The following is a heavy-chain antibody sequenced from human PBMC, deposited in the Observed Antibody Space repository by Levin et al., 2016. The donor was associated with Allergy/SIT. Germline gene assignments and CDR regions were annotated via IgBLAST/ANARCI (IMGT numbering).Heavy chain of an antibody. D-gene: IGHD3-22*01. CDR1: GGSISSGGYS. CDR2: IYHSGST. CDR3: ARAYYYDSSGYFNFDY. J-gene: IGHJ4*02. Sequence: SETLSLTCAVSGGSISSGGYSWSWIRQPPGKGLEWIGYIYHSGSTYYNPSLKSRVTISVDRSKNQFSLKLSSVTAADTAVYYCARAYYYDSSGYFNFDYWGQGTLVTVSS. V-gene: IGHV4-30-2*01.